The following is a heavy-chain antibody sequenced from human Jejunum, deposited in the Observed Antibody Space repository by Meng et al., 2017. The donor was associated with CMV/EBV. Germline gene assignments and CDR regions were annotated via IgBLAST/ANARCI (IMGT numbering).Heavy chain of an antibody. CDR3: ARSTSSQTDYWG. CDR1: SKYW. Sequence: SKYWMHWVRQATGKGLVWVARIDSDESNTSDESKTRYADSVKGRFTISRDNAKNTLYLQMNSLRDDDTAVYYCARSTSSQTDYWGWGQGTLVTVSS. V-gene: IGHV3-74*01. J-gene: IGHJ4*02. CDR2: IDSDESNT. D-gene: IGHD6-6*01.